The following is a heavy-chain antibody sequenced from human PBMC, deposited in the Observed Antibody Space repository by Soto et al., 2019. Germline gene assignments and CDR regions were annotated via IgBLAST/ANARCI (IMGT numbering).Heavy chain of an antibody. Sequence: QITLKESGPPLVKPTQTLTLTCTFSGFSLSTSGVGVGWIRQPPGKALEWLALIYWDDDKRYSPSLKSRLTITKDTSKNQVVLTMTNMDPVDTATYYCAHSYYDFWSGYFLDIWGQGTMVTVSS. J-gene: IGHJ3*02. CDR2: IYWDDDK. CDR1: GFSLSTSGVG. D-gene: IGHD3-3*01. CDR3: AHSYYDFWSGYFLDI. V-gene: IGHV2-5*02.